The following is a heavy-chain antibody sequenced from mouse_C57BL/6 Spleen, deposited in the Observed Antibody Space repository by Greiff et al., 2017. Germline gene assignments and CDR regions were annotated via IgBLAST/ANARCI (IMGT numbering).Heavy chain of an antibody. CDR1: GFSFNTYA. CDR2: IRSKSNNYAT. D-gene: IGHD2-4*01. J-gene: IGHJ4*01. V-gene: IGHV10-1*01. Sequence: DVQLVESGGGLVQPKGSLKLSCAASGFSFNTYAMNWVRQAPGKGLEWVARIRSKSNNYATYYADSVKDRFTISRDDSESMLYLQMNNLKTKDTAMYYCVRDDYDDYYAMDYWGQGTSVTVSS. CDR3: VRDDYDDYYAMDY.